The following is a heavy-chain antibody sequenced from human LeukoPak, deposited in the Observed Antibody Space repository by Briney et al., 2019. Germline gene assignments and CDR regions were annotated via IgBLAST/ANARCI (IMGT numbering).Heavy chain of an antibody. D-gene: IGHD6-19*01. V-gene: IGHV4-59*08. Sequence: PSETLSLTCTVSGGSISSYYWSWIRQPPGKGLEWIGYIYYSGSTNYNPSLKSRVTISVDTSKNQFSLKLSSVTAADTAVYYCARQKQWLGPFDYWGQGTLVTVSS. J-gene: IGHJ4*02. CDR1: GGSISSYY. CDR2: IYYSGST. CDR3: ARQKQWLGPFDY.